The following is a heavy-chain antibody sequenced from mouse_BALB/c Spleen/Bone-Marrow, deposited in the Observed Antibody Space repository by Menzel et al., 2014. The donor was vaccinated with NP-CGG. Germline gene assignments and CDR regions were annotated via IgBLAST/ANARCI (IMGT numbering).Heavy chain of an antibody. CDR1: GFNIKDTY. D-gene: IGHD1-1*01. CDR2: IDPANGNT. CDR3: ARYDYGWYFYV. Sequence: EVQLQQSGAELVKPGASVKLSCTASGFNIKDTYMHWVKQRPEQGLEWIGRIDPANGNTKYDPKFQGKTTITADTSSNTAYLQLSSLTSEDTAVYYCARYDYGWYFYVWGAGTTVTVSS. V-gene: IGHV14-3*02. J-gene: IGHJ1*01.